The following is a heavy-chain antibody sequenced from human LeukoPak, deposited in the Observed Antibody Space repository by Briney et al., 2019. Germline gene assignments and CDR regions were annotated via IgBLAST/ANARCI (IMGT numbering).Heavy chain of an antibody. CDR2: ISYDGSNK. J-gene: IGHJ6*02. CDR1: GFTFSSYA. V-gene: IGHV3-30*04. D-gene: IGHD3-22*01. Sequence: GGSLRLSCAASGFTFSSYAMHWVRQAPGKGLEWVAVISYDGSNKYYADSVKGRFTISRDNSKNTLYLQMNSLRAEDTAVYYCARDNYYDSSGQYYYYYGMDVWGQGTTVTVSS. CDR3: ARDNYYDSSGQYYYYYGMDV.